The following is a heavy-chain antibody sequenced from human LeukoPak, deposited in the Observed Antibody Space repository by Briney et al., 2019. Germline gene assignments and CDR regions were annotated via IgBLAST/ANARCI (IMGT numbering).Heavy chain of an antibody. J-gene: IGHJ6*03. CDR2: IYYSGST. D-gene: IGHD6-13*01. Sequence: SETLSLTCTVSGGPISSSSHYWGWIRQSPGKRLEWIGYIYYSGSTNYNPSLKSRVTISVDTSKNQFSLKLSSVTAADTAVYYCARVFSSSWYSEVYYYMDVWGKGTTVTVSS. CDR3: ARVFSSSWYSEVYYYMDV. CDR1: GGPISSSSHY. V-gene: IGHV4-61*05.